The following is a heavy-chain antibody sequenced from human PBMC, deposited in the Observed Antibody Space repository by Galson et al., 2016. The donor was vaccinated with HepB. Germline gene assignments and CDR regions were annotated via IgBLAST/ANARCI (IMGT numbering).Heavy chain of an antibody. Sequence: SVKVPCKASGFTFTASAVQWVRQARGQRLECLGWIVVGSGNTTYAQKFQERVTITRDMSTSTAYMEQSSLRSEDTDAYYCAADLDVVVVGEDYYYYGMDVWGQGTTVTVSS. CDR3: AADLDVVVVGEDYYYYGMDV. CDR1: GFTFTASA. J-gene: IGHJ6*02. D-gene: IGHD2-2*01. V-gene: IGHV1-58*01. CDR2: IVVGSGNT.